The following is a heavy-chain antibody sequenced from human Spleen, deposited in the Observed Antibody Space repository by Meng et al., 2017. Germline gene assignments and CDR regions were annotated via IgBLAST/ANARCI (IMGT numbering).Heavy chain of an antibody. Sequence: GGSLRLSCTASGFMFGDYAMSWFRQAPGKGLEWVGFTRSKEYGGTTEYAASVKGRFTISRDDSKSIAYLQVNSLRTEDTAVYYCTRDGYFDPFQFDYWGQGTLVTVSS. J-gene: IGHJ4*02. V-gene: IGHV3-49*03. D-gene: IGHD2/OR15-2a*01. CDR1: GFMFGDYA. CDR2: TRSKEYGGTT. CDR3: TRDGYFDPFQFDY.